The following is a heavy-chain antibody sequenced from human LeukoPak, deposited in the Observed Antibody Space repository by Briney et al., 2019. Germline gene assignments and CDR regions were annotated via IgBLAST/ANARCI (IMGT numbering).Heavy chain of an antibody. CDR2: ISSSGSTV. Sequence: GGSLRLSCAASGFTFSSYEMNWVRQAPGKGLEWVSYISSSGSTVYYADSVKGRFTISRDNGENSLYLQMNSLRDVDTAVYYCARDGGRDSTYWYYYWGQGTLVTVSS. CDR1: GFTFSSYE. CDR3: ARDGGRDSTYWYYY. J-gene: IGHJ4*02. D-gene: IGHD6-13*01. V-gene: IGHV3-48*03.